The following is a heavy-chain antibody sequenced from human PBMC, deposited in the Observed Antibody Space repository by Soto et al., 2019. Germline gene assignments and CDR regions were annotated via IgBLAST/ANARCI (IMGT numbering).Heavy chain of an antibody. CDR3: TRGSVYYYDWNAFDI. Sequence: HPGGSLRLSCTASGFTFGDYAMSWFRQAPGKGLEWVGFIRSKAYGGTTEYAASVKGRFTISRDDSKSIAYLQMNSLKTEDTAVYYCTRGSVYYYDWNAFDIWGQGTMVTVSS. V-gene: IGHV3-49*03. J-gene: IGHJ3*02. D-gene: IGHD3-22*01. CDR1: GFTFGDYA. CDR2: IRSKAYGGTT.